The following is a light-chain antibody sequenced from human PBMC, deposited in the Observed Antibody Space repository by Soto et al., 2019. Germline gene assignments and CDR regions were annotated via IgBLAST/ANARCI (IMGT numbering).Light chain of an antibody. Sequence: DLQMTQSPSSLSASVGDRVTLTCRASPGINTYLAWYQQRPGHAPKLLIYEASTLESGVPSRFSGTGSRTHFTLTISSLRPEDVGTYFCQYSNGFPFTFGPGTRVDLK. CDR3: QYSNGFPFT. CDR1: PGINTY. CDR2: EAS. J-gene: IGKJ3*01. V-gene: IGKV1-27*01.